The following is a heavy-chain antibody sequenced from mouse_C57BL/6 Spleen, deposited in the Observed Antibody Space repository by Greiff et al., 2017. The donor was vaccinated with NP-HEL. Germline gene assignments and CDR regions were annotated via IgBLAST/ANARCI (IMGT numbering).Heavy chain of an antibody. CDR2: INPSSGYT. V-gene: IGHV1-4*01. Sequence: QVQLQQSGAELARPGASVKMSCKASGYTFTSYTMHWVKQRPGQGLEWIGYINPSSGYTKYNQKFKDKATLTADKSSSTAYMQLSSLTSEDSAGYYCANYGSSYYFDYWGQGTTLTVSS. CDR3: ANYGSSYYFDY. CDR1: GYTFTSYT. J-gene: IGHJ2*01. D-gene: IGHD1-1*01.